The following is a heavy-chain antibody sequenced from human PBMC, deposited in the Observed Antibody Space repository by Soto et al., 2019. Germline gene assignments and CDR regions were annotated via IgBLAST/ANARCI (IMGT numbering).Heavy chain of an antibody. J-gene: IGHJ4*02. CDR3: AREDSIIIPAVSDF. V-gene: IGHV3-21*01. CDR1: GFTFNNYG. D-gene: IGHD2-2*01. CDR2: VSKSGYT. Sequence: GGSLRLSCVVSGFTFNNYGINWVRQAPGKGLQWVSSVSKSGYTYYSDSVKGRFTISRDNAKNSVSLQMNNLRAEDTAVYYCAREDSIIIPAVSDFWGQGTLVTVSS.